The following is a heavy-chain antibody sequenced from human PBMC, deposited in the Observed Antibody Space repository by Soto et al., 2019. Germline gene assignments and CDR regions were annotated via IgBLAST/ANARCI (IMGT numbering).Heavy chain of an antibody. V-gene: IGHV3-23*01. CDR3: AKDRYSSGYYYTKYFQH. D-gene: IGHD3-22*01. CDR2: ISGSGGST. CDR1: GFTFSSYA. Sequence: VQLLESGGGLVQPGGSLRLSCAASGFTFSSYAMSWVRQAPGKGLEWVSAISGSGGSTYYADSVKGRFTISRDNSKNTLYLQMNSLRAEDTAVYYCAKDRYSSGYYYTKYFQHWGQGTLVTVSS. J-gene: IGHJ1*01.